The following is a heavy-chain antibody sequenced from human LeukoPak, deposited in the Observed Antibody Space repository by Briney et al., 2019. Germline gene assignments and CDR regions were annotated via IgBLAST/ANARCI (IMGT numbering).Heavy chain of an antibody. CDR2: MNTTGYT. J-gene: IGHJ5*02. V-gene: IGHV4-61*09. CDR3: ARGPVAATYNWFDP. Sequence: SQTLSLTCTVSGDSISIGSYYWSWIRQPAGKGLEWIGHMNTTGYTKYNPSLKSRVTISVDTSNNQFSLKLSSVTAADTAVYYCARGPVAATYNWFDPWGQETLVTVSS. CDR1: GDSISIGSYY. D-gene: IGHD2-15*01.